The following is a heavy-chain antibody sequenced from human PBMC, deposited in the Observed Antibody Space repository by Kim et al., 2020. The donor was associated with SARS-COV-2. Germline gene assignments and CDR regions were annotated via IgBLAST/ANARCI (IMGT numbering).Heavy chain of an antibody. CDR3: ARNAYYYDSSGGAFDI. CDR1: GGSISSYY. CDR2: IYYSGST. V-gene: IGHV4-59*13. D-gene: IGHD3-22*01. J-gene: IGHJ3*02. Sequence: SETLSLTCTVSGGSISSYYWSWIRQPPGKGLEWIGYIYYSGSTNYNPSVKSRVTISVDTSKNQFSLKLSSVTAADTAVYYCARNAYYYDSSGGAFDIWGQGTMVTVSS.